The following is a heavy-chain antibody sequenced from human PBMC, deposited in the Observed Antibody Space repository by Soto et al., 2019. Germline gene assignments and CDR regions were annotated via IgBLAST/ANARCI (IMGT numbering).Heavy chain of an antibody. CDR1: GYTFTSYD. J-gene: IGHJ4*02. CDR2: KNPNSGNT. CDR3: ARSTNDYGDRH. Sequence: QVQLVQSGAEVKKPGASVKISCEASGYTFTSYDINWVRQATGQGLEWMGWKNPNSGNTGYAQRFQGRVTMTRNTSICTAYMELSSLRSEDTALYYCARSTNDYGDRHWGQGTLVTVSS. D-gene: IGHD4-17*01. V-gene: IGHV1-8*01.